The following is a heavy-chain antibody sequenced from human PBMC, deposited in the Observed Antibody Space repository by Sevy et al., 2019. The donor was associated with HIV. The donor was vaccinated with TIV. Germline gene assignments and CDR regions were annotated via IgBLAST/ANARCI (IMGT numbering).Heavy chain of an antibody. Sequence: SETLSLTCTVSGGSISSYYWSWIRQPAGKGLEWIGRIYTSGSTNYNPSIKSRVTMSVHTSKNHLSLKLRSVTAADTAVYYCARVRYGRYFDYWGQGTLVTVSS. D-gene: IGHD1-1*01. CDR2: IYTSGST. J-gene: IGHJ4*02. V-gene: IGHV4-4*07. CDR1: GGSISSYY. CDR3: ARVRYGRYFDY.